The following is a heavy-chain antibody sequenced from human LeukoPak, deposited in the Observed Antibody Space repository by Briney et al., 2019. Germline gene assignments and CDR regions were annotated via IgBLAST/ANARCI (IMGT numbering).Heavy chain of an antibody. CDR1: GFTFSTYG. CDR3: ARDWGYCSSTSCHVFDY. D-gene: IGHD2-2*01. V-gene: IGHV3-33*01. CDR2: IWNDGSKK. Sequence: GGSLRLSCAASGFTFSTYGMHWVRQAPGKGLEWVALIWNDGSKKYYADSVKGRFTISRDNSKNTLYLQMNSLRAEDTGVYYCARDWGYCSSTSCHVFDYWGQGTLVTVSS. J-gene: IGHJ4*02.